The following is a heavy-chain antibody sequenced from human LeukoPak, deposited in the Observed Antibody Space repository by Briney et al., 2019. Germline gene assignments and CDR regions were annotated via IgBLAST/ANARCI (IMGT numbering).Heavy chain of an antibody. CDR3: ARSSRWFGDAFDI. D-gene: IGHD6-13*01. Sequence: GASVKVSCKASGYTFTSYDINWVRQATGQGPEWMGWMNPNSGNTGYAQKFQGRVTITRNTSISTAYMELSSLRSEDTAVYYCARSSRWFGDAFDIWGQGTMVTVSS. CDR2: MNPNSGNT. V-gene: IGHV1-8*03. J-gene: IGHJ3*02. CDR1: GYTFTSYD.